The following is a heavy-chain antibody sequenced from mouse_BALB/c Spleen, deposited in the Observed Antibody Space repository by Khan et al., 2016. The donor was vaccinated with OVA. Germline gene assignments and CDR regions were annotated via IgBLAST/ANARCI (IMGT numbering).Heavy chain of an antibody. CDR3: TIGNYPYYTMDY. D-gene: IGHD2-1*01. J-gene: IGHJ4*01. CDR1: GYTFTRYW. CDR2: INPNNGGT. V-gene: IGHV1S81*02. Sequence: QVQLQQPGAELVKPGASVKLSCKASGYTFTRYWMHWVKLRPGQGFEWIGEINPNNGGTNYTEKFKRKATLSVDKSSSTAYMQLSSRTSEDSAVYYCTIGNYPYYTMDYWGQGTSVTVSS.